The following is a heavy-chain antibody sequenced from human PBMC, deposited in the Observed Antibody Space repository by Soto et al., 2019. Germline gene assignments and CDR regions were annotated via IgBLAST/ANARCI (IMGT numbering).Heavy chain of an antibody. CDR3: ARVPGVTVLTSGVDY. D-gene: IGHD3-10*01. CDR1: GGSFSGYY. CDR2: INHSGST. Sequence: PSETLSLTCAVYGGSFSGYYWSWIRQPPGKGLEWIGEINHSGSTNYNPSLKSRVTISVDTSKNQFSLKLSSVTAADTAVYYCARVPGVTVLTSGVDYWGQGTPVTVSS. V-gene: IGHV4-34*01. J-gene: IGHJ4*02.